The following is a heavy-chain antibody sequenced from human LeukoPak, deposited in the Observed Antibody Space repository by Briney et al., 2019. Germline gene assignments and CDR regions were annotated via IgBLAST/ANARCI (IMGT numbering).Heavy chain of an antibody. CDR2: IKSQTDGGAT. Sequence: GGSLRLSCKGSGFTFTNACMSWVRLAPAKGLEWVGHIKSQTDGGATDYAAPVKGRFTISRDDSKNTLYLQLNSLKTEDTAVYYCTTGTWIQLWLADYWGQGTLVTVSS. CDR3: TTGTWIQLWLADY. D-gene: IGHD5-18*01. V-gene: IGHV3-15*01. J-gene: IGHJ4*02. CDR1: GFTFTNAC.